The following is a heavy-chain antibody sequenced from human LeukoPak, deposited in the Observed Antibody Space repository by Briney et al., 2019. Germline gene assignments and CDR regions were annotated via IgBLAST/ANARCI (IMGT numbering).Heavy chain of an antibody. D-gene: IGHD2-2*01. CDR3: ARHSPQLQYFDY. V-gene: IGHV4-38-2*01. CDR2: IYHSGST. CDR1: GYSISSGYY. Sequence: SETLSLTCAVSGYSISSGYYWGWIRQPPGKGLEWIGSIYHSGSTYYNPSLKSRVTISVDTSKNQFSLKLSSVTAADTAVYYRARHSPQLQYFDYWGQGTLVTVSS. J-gene: IGHJ4*02.